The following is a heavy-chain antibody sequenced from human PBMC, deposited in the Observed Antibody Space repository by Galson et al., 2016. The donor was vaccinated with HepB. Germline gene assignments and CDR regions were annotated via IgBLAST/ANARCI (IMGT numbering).Heavy chain of an antibody. CDR3: ARDDYSGGRGSPDY. CDR2: ISRYGATT. V-gene: IGHV3-23*01. D-gene: IGHD4/OR15-4a*01. Sequence: SLRLSCAASGFFFSGRAMSWVRQAPGKGLEWVSGISRYGATTGYAASGKGRFTISRDNSNNTLYLQMNSLTTEDTAVYYCARDDYSGGRGSPDYWGQGTPVTVSS. J-gene: IGHJ4*02. CDR1: GFFFSGRA.